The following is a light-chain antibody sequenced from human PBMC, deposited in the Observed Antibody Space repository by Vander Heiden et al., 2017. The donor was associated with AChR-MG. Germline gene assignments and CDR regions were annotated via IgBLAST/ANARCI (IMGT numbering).Light chain of an antibody. CDR2: RTS. CDR3: QQYNTWPT. V-gene: IGKV3-15*01. Sequence: EIVMTQSPATLSVSPGERVTLPCRASQSVGSDLAWYQQKAGQAPRLLIYRTSTRATDVPDRFSGSGSGTEFTLIISSLQSEDFAVYYCQQYNTWPTFGQGTKVEIK. J-gene: IGKJ1*01. CDR1: QSVGSD.